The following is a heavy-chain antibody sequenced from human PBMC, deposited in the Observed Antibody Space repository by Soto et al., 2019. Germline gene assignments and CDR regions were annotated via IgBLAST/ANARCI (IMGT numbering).Heavy chain of an antibody. D-gene: IGHD2-15*01. V-gene: IGHV2-5*02. CDR3: AHSPGYCSGGSCYHFDY. CDR1: GFSLSTSGVG. J-gene: IGHJ4*02. Sequence: QITLKESGPTLVKPTQTLTLTCTFSGFSLSTSGVGVGWIRQPPGKALEWLALIYWDDDKRYSPSLKSSLTNTKDTSKHQVVLTMTNMDPVDTATYYCAHSPGYCSGGSCYHFDYWGQGTLVTVSS. CDR2: IYWDDDK.